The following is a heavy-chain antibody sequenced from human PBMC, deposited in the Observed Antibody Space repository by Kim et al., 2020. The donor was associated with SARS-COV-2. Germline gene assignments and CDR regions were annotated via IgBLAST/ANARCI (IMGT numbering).Heavy chain of an antibody. Sequence: SETLSLTCTVSGGSISSGDYYWSWIRQPPGKGLEWIGYIYYSGSTYYNPSLKSRVTISVDTSKNQFSLKLSSVTAAETAGDYCDSIASCYYDSSGYYYVFLTAFYLWGQATMVTVSS. CDR1: GGSISSGDYY. D-gene: IGHD3-22*01. CDR3: DSIASCYYDSSGYYYVFLTAFYL. CDR2: IYYSGST. J-gene: IGHJ3*01. V-gene: IGHV4-30-4*01.